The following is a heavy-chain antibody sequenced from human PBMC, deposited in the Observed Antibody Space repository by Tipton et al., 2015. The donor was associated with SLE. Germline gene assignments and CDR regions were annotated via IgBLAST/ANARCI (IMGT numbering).Heavy chain of an antibody. J-gene: IGHJ4*02. CDR2: VYYSGNT. Sequence: TLSLTCTVSGGSISSHYWSWIRQPPGKGLECIAYVYYSGNTNFNPSLKSRVTISVDTSKNQFSLQLNSVTAADTAVYYCARLTGESYFDYWGQGTLVTVSS. D-gene: IGHD7-27*01. CDR1: GGSISSHY. V-gene: IGHV4-59*11. CDR3: ARLTGESYFDY.